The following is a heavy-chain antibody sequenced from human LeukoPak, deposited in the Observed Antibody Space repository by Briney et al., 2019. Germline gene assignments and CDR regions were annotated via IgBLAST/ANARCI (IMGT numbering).Heavy chain of an antibody. CDR1: GFSFTDYP. CDR3: ATDQRYAFDY. Sequence: GSLRLSCATSGFSFTDYPMNWVRQAPGKGLEWISNIRTTAEGAKYAYYADSVKGRVTISRDDGKNTLYLHMNSLRDDDTAVYYCATDQRYAFDYWGQGILVTVSS. V-gene: IGHV3-48*02. CDR2: IRTTAEGAKYA. J-gene: IGHJ4*02. D-gene: IGHD3-9*01.